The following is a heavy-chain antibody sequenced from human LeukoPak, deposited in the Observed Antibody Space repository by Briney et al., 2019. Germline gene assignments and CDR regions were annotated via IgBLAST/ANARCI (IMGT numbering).Heavy chain of an antibody. CDR3: ATRFARIRTDYGDYVRKQIDY. D-gene: IGHD4-17*01. CDR1: GYTFNDYY. Sequence: ASVKVSCKASGYTFNDYYVHWVRQAPGQGLEWMGGFDPEDGETIYAQKFQGRVTMTEDTSTDTAYMELSSLRSEDTAVYYCATRFARIRTDYGDYVRKQIDYWGQGTLVTVSS. J-gene: IGHJ4*02. V-gene: IGHV1-24*01. CDR2: FDPEDGET.